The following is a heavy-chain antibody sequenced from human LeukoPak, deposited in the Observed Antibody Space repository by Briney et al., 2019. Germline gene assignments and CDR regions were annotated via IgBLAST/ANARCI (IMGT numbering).Heavy chain of an antibody. CDR2: INSDGINT. J-gene: IGHJ5*02. D-gene: IGHD3-22*01. CDR1: GFTFSNYW. Sequence: GGTLRLSCAASGFTFSNYWRHWVRQAPGKGLVWVSRINSDGINTSYADSVKGRFTISRDNAKNTLNLQMNSLRAEDTAVYYCARDLGQYYDTSDNWFDPWGNGTLGTASS. CDR3: ARDLGQYYDTSDNWFDP. V-gene: IGHV3-74*01.